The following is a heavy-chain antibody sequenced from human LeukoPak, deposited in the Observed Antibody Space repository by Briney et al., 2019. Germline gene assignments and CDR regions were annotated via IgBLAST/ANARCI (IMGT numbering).Heavy chain of an antibody. CDR1: GGSFSGYY. D-gene: IGHD6-6*01. V-gene: IGHV3-23*01. J-gene: IGHJ4*02. CDR3: AKDLTSSRDY. Sequence: ETLSLTCAVYGGSFSGYYWSWVRQAPGKGLEWVSAISGSGGSTYYADSVKGRFTISRDNSKNTLYLQMNSLRVEDTAVYYCAKDLTSSRDYWGQGTLVTVSS. CDR2: ISGSGGST.